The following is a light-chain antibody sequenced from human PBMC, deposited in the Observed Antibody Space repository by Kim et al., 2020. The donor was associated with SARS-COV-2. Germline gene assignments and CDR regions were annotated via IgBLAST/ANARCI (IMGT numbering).Light chain of an antibody. V-gene: IGLV2-14*01. J-gene: IGLJ1*01. CDR2: DVS. CDR1: SSDVGGFLF. CDR3: SSYTSSSTFV. Sequence: QSALTQPASVSGSPGQSITISCTGTSSDVGGFLFVSWYQEHPGKAPQLMIYDVSKRPSGVSNRFSGSKSGNTASLTISGLQAEDEADYYCSSYTSSSTFVFGTGTKVTVL.